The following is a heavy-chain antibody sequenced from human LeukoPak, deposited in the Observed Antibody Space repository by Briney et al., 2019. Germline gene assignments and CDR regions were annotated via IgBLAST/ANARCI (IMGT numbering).Heavy chain of an antibody. V-gene: IGHV4-34*01. CDR3: ARGRGTAARPGLFDY. Sequence: ASETLSLTCAVYGGSFSGYYWSWIRQPPGKGLEWIGEINHSGSTNYNPSLKSRVTISVDTSKNQFSLKLSSVTAADTAVYYCARGRGTAARPGLFDYWGQGTLVTVSS. J-gene: IGHJ4*02. D-gene: IGHD6-6*01. CDR1: GGSFSGYY. CDR2: INHSGST.